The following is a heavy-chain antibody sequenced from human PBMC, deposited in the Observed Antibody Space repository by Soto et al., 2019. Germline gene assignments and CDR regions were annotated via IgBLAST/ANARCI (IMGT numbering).Heavy chain of an antibody. CDR3: ARVPVDIVAAYGMEV. J-gene: IGHJ6*02. CDR2: IYYSGST. D-gene: IGHD5-12*01. V-gene: IGHV4-30-4*01. Sequence: PPGKGLEWIGYIYYSGSTYYNPSLKSRVTISVDTSKNQFSLKLSSVTAADTAVYYCARVPVDIVAAYGMEVWGQGTTVTVSS.